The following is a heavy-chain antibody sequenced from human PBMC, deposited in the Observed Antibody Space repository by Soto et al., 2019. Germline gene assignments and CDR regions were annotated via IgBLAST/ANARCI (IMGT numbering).Heavy chain of an antibody. V-gene: IGHV4-30-4*08. CDR1: GDAISNDNYY. CDR3: ARGESMLPAVLTSPLEY. D-gene: IGHD3-16*01. CDR2: IYSTGST. Sequence: QVQLQESGPGLVKPSQTLSLICTVSGDAISNDNYYWSWIRQPPGKGLEWIGYIYSTGSTTYNPSLRSRLTMSIDPSKRHFSLKLTSVTAADTAVYYCARGESMLPAVLTSPLEYWGQGTLVTVSS. J-gene: IGHJ4*02.